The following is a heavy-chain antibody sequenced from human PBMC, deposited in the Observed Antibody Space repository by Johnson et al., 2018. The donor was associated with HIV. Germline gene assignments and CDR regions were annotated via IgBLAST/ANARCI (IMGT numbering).Heavy chain of an antibody. CDR3: AGRFYYDSSGYYSAAFDI. Sequence: VQLVESGGGLIQPGGSLRLSCAASGFTVSSSYMSWVRQAPGKGLEWVSVIYSGGSTYYADSVKGRFTVSRDNSKNTLYLQMNSLRAEDTALYYCAGRFYYDSSGYYSAAFDIWGQGTMVTVSS. J-gene: IGHJ3*02. CDR1: GFTVSSSY. CDR2: IYSGGST. D-gene: IGHD3-22*01. V-gene: IGHV3-53*01.